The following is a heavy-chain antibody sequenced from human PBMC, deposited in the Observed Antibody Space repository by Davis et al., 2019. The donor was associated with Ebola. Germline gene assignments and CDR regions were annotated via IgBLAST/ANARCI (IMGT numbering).Heavy chain of an antibody. CDR2: ISYDGSNK. CDR3: AKELRWYSSSWFGDY. Sequence: GESLKISCAASGFTFSSYGMHWVRQAPGKGLEWVAVISYDGSNKYCADSVKGRFTISRDNSKNTLYLQMNSLRAEDTAVYYCAKELRWYSSSWFGDYWGQGTLVTVSS. V-gene: IGHV3-30*18. CDR1: GFTFSSYG. J-gene: IGHJ4*02. D-gene: IGHD6-13*01.